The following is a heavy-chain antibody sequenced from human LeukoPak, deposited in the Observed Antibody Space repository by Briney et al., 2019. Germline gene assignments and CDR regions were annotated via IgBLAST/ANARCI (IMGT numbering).Heavy chain of an antibody. Sequence: SETLSLTCTVSGGSISSSSYYWGWIRQPPGKGLEWIGSIYYSGSTYYNPSLKSRVTISVDTSKNQFSLKLSSVTAADTAVYYCARDRGTATLPDYWGQGTLVTVSS. CDR1: GGSISSSSYY. J-gene: IGHJ4*02. CDR3: ARDRGTATLPDY. D-gene: IGHD1-1*01. CDR2: IYYSGST. V-gene: IGHV4-39*07.